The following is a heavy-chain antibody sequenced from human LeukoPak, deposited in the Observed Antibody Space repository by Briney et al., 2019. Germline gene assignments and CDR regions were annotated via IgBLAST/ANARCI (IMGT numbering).Heavy chain of an antibody. CDR3: ARGERPGPDY. D-gene: IGHD6-25*01. Sequence: SETLSLTCTVSGGSISSYYWSWIRQPPGKGLEWIGYIYYSGSTNYNPSLKSRVTISVDTSKNQFSLKLSSVTAADTAVYYCARGERPGPDYWGQGTLVTVSS. CDR2: IYYSGST. V-gene: IGHV4-59*08. J-gene: IGHJ4*02. CDR1: GGSISSYY.